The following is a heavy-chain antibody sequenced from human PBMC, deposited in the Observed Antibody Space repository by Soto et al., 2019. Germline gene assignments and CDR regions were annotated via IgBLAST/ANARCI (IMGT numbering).Heavy chain of an antibody. CDR1: GFSFNTYA. D-gene: IGHD6-25*01. CDR3: ASDPGIAAAGMDY. Sequence: EVQLVESGGGLIQPGGSLRLSCAASGFSFNTYAMNWVRQAPGKGLEWISYISSSSSRIYYADSVKGRFTLSRDNAKNSLSLQMNALGAEDTAVYYCASDPGIAAAGMDYWGQGTLVTVSS. CDR2: ISSSSSRI. J-gene: IGHJ4*02. V-gene: IGHV3-48*04.